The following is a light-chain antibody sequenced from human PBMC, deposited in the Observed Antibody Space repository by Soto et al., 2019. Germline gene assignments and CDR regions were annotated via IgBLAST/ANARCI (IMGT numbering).Light chain of an antibody. Sequence: QSALTQPRSVSGSPGQSVTISCTGTSSDVGDYNYVSWYQQHPGKAPKLMIYDVSKRPSGVPDRFSGSKSGNTASLTISGLQDDDEDDYYCCSYAGSYSLYVFGTGTKVTVL. V-gene: IGLV2-11*01. CDR3: CSYAGSYSLYV. CDR1: SSDVGDYNY. J-gene: IGLJ1*01. CDR2: DVS.